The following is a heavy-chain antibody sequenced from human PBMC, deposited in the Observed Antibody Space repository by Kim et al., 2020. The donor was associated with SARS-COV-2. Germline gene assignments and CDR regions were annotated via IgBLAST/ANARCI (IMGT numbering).Heavy chain of an antibody. Sequence: SETLSLTCTVSGGSISSYYWSWIRQPPGKGLEWIGYIYYSGSTNYNPSLKSRVTISVDTSKNQFSLKLSSVTAADTAVYYCARFLVGTSCPKVGCRYFDYWGQGTLVTVSS. V-gene: IGHV4-59*13. CDR3: ARFLVGTSCPKVGCRYFDY. CDR1: GGSISSYY. J-gene: IGHJ4*02. D-gene: IGHD2-2*01. CDR2: IYYSGST.